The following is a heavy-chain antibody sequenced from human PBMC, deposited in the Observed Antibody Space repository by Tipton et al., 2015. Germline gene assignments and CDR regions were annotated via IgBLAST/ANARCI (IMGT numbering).Heavy chain of an antibody. CDR1: SDSISKYY. V-gene: IGHV4-38-2*02. CDR3: ARARGRHGGLFDS. J-gene: IGHJ4*02. D-gene: IGHD4-23*01. Sequence: TLSLTCSVSSDSISKYYWSWIRQPPGKGLEWIGTISHSGSTYYTPSLKSRVTISADTSKTQFSLKMSSVTASDTAVYYCARARGRHGGLFDSWGQGTLVTVSS. CDR2: ISHSGST.